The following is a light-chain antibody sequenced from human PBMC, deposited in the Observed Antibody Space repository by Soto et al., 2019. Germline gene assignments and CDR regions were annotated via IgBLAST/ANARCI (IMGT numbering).Light chain of an antibody. V-gene: IGKV1-9*01. CDR3: QQLSTYPST. CDR1: QGIGSY. J-gene: IGKJ4*01. Sequence: IQLTQSPSSLSASVGDRVTITCRASQGIGSYLAWYQQKPGEAPKLLIFAASTLQSGVPSRFRGSGSGTDFALTISSLQAEDFATYYCQQLSTYPSTFGGGTKVDI. CDR2: AAS.